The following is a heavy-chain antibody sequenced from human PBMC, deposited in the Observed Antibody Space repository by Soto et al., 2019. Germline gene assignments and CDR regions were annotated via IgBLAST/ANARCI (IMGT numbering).Heavy chain of an antibody. V-gene: IGHV3-23*01. D-gene: IGHD3-16*01. CDR1: GFTFSYA. CDR3: AKVLVWGGRAHDY. Sequence: GGSLRLSCAASGFTFSYAMSWVRQAPGKGLEWVSAISGSGGSTYYADSVKGRFTISRDNSKNTVYLQMNSLRAEDTAVYYCAKVLVWGGRAHDYWGQGTLVTVSS. J-gene: IGHJ4*02. CDR2: ISGSGGST.